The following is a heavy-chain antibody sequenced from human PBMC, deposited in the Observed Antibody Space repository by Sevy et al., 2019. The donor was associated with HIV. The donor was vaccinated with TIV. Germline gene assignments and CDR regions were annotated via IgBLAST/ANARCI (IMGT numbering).Heavy chain of an antibody. J-gene: IGHJ6*02. V-gene: IGHV3-11*01. CDR3: VRDSPYTSDDHWYFGIDV. CDR1: GITFSDHY. CDR2: ITNSGTTK. Sequence: GGSLSLSCAASGITFSDHYMSWIRQAPGKGLEWVAYITNSGTTKYYADSVKGRFTISRDNARNSLYLQMNSLTADDAAVYYCVRDSPYTSDDHWYFGIDVWGQGTTVTVSS. D-gene: IGHD3-22*01.